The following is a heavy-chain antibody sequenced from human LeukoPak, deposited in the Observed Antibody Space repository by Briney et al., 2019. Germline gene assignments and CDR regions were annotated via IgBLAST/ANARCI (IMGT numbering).Heavy chain of an antibody. CDR1: GGTFSSYA. J-gene: IGHJ3*02. CDR2: IIPIFGTA. V-gene: IGHV1-69*06. CDR3: ATDYRNAFDI. D-gene: IGHD3-16*02. Sequence: SVKFSCKASGGTFSSYAISWVRQAPGQGLEWMGGIIPIFGTANYAQKFQGRVTMTEDTSTDTAYMELSSLRSEDTAVYYCATDYRNAFDIWGQGTMVTVSS.